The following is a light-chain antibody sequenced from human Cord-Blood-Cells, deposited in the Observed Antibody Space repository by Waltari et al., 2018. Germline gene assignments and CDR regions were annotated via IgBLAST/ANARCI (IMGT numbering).Light chain of an antibody. CDR2: EVS. Sequence: QSALTQPASVSGSPGQSITISCTGTSSDVGGYNYVSWYQQHPGKAPKLMIYEVSNGPSGVSKRFSGSKSGNTASLTISGLQAEDEAEYYCSSYTSSSTRVFGGGTKLTVL. V-gene: IGLV2-14*01. J-gene: IGLJ2*01. CDR3: SSYTSSSTRV. CDR1: SSDVGGYNY.